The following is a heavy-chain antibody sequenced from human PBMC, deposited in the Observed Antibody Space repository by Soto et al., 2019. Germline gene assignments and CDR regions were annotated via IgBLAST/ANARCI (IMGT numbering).Heavy chain of an antibody. CDR1: GFTFGDYA. V-gene: IGHV3-9*01. D-gene: IGHD6-19*01. Sequence: EVQLVESGGGLVQPGRSLRLSCAASGFTFGDYAMQWVRQAPGKGLEWVSAISWNSGSIDYADSVKGRFTISRDNAKNSLYLQMNSLRAEDTDLYYCAKSHTTSGWYVTTDYWGQGTRVTVSS. J-gene: IGHJ4*02. CDR3: AKSHTTSGWYVTTDY. CDR2: ISWNSGSI.